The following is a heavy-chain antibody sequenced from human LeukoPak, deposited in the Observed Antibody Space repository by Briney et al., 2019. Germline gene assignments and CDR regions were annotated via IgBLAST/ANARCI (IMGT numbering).Heavy chain of an antibody. Sequence: SGPALVKPTQTLTLTCTFSGFSLRTSAMCVSWIRQPPGKALEWLARIDWDDDKYYSTSLKTRLTISKDTSKNQVVLTMTNMDPVDTATYYCAREISGSYPFDYWGQGTLVTVSS. CDR1: GFSLRTSAMC. CDR2: IDWDDDK. D-gene: IGHD1-26*01. V-gene: IGHV2-70*11. CDR3: AREISGSYPFDY. J-gene: IGHJ4*02.